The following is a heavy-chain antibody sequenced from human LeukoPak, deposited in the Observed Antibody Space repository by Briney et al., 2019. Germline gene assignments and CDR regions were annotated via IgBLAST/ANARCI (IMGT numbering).Heavy chain of an antibody. Sequence: GASVKVSCKASGYTFTSYGISWVRQAPGQGLEWMGWISAYNGNTNYAQKLQGRVTMTTDTSTSTAYMELRSLRSDDTAVYYCAREERYNWNDGDAFDIWGQGTMVTVSS. D-gene: IGHD1-1*01. CDR3: AREERYNWNDGDAFDI. CDR2: ISAYNGNT. CDR1: GYTFTSYG. V-gene: IGHV1-18*01. J-gene: IGHJ3*02.